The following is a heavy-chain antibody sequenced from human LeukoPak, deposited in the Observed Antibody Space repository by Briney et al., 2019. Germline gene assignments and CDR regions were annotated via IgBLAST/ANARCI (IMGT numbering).Heavy chain of an antibody. Sequence: SETLSLTCTVSGGSISSSSDYWGWIRQPPGKGLEWIGSIYYSGSTYYNPSLKSRVTISVDTSKNQFSLKLSSVTAADTAVYYCARAPGYSYGFFDYWGQGTLVTVSS. CDR2: IYYSGST. V-gene: IGHV4-39*07. CDR3: ARAPGYSYGFFDY. CDR1: GGSISSSSDY. J-gene: IGHJ4*02. D-gene: IGHD5-18*01.